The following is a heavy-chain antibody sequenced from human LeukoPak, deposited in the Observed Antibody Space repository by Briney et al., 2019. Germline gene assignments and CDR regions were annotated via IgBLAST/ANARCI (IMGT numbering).Heavy chain of an antibody. CDR2: VHYSGST. Sequence: PSETLSLTCTVSGGSISSYYWSWIRQPPGKGLEWIGVVHYSGSTNYNPSLKRRVIMSVETSKNQFSLKLSSVTAADTAVYYCARDRDYYDSTGYREGDAFDIWGHGTMVTVSS. CDR3: ARDRDYYDSTGYREGDAFDI. V-gene: IGHV4-59*01. CDR1: GGSISSYY. J-gene: IGHJ3*02. D-gene: IGHD3-22*01.